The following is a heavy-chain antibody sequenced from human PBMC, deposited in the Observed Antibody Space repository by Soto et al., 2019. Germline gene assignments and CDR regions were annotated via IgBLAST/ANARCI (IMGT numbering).Heavy chain of an antibody. J-gene: IGHJ1*01. Sequence: SLRLSCAASGFTFDDYAMHWGRQVAGKGLEWVSGINWNSGSIGYADSVKGRFAISRDNAKNSLHLQMNSLRAEDTAFYYCVKDESINWYSGHFRHWGQGTLVTVS. CDR1: GFTFDDYA. CDR2: INWNSGSI. D-gene: IGHD6-13*01. CDR3: VKDESINWYSGHFRH. V-gene: IGHV3-9*01.